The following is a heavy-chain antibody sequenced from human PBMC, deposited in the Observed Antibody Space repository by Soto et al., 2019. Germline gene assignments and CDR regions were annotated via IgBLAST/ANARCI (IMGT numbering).Heavy chain of an antibody. CDR1: GFTFSSYW. D-gene: IGHD1-1*01. Sequence: GGPLSLSCAASGFTFSSYWMNWARQAPGKGLEWVANINQDGNEDNLLDSVKGRFTISRDNAKNSLFLQMNSLRVDDTAVYYCARTGDGHHDFLDYWGQGARVTVSS. V-gene: IGHV3-7*01. CDR3: ARTGDGHHDFLDY. J-gene: IGHJ4*02. CDR2: INQDGNED.